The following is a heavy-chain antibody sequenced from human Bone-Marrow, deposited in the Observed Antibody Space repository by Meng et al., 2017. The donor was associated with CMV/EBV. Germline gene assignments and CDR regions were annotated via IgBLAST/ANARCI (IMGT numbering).Heavy chain of an antibody. CDR1: GFTFSSYA. CDR3: ARDLVCSSTSCYTGLYYYYYGMDV. D-gene: IGHD2-2*02. CDR2: ISYDGSNK. Sequence: GGSLRLSCAASGFTFSSYAMHWVRQAPGKGLEWVAVISYDGSNKYYADSVKGRFTISRDNSKNTLYLQMNSLRAEDTAVYYCARDLVCSSTSCYTGLYYYYYGMDVWGQGPTVTGYS. V-gene: IGHV3-30-3*01. J-gene: IGHJ6*01.